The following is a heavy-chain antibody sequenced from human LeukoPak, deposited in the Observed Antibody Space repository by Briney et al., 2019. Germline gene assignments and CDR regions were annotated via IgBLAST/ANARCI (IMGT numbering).Heavy chain of an antibody. D-gene: IGHD6-19*01. V-gene: IGHV3-30*03. CDR1: GFTFSSYG. Sequence: GGSLRLSCAASGFTFSSYGMHWVRQAPGKGLEWVAVISYDGSNKYYADSVKGRFTISRDKSKNTLYLQMNSLRAEDTAVYYCARGQWLDTLFDCWGQGTLVTVSS. J-gene: IGHJ5*01. CDR3: ARGQWLDTLFDC. CDR2: ISYDGSNK.